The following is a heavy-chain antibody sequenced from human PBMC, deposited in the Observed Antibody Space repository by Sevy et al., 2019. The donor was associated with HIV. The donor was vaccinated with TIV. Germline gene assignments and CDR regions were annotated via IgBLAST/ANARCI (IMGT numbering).Heavy chain of an antibody. CDR3: ARDPYARRGFDY. V-gene: IGHV1-3*01. CDR2: LNPGNGNT. J-gene: IGHJ4*02. Sequence: ASVKVSCKATGYNFNTYTIHWVRQAPGQSLEWMAWLNPGNGNTKYSQQSRGRVTITRDTSARTVYMELTRLTSEDTAVYFCARDPYARRGFDYWGQGTLLTVSS. D-gene: IGHD3-16*01. CDR1: GYNFNTYT.